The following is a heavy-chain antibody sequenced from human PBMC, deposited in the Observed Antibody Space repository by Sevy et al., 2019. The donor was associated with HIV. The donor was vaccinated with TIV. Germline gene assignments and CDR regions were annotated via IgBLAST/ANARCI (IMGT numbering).Heavy chain of an antibody. Sequence: GGSLRLSCAASGFTFSSYAMHWVRQAPGKGLEWVAVISYDGSNKYYEDSVKGRFTISRDNSKNTLYLQMNSLRAEDTAVYYCAREVQTKGWYFDLWGRGTLVTVSS. V-gene: IGHV3-30-3*01. D-gene: IGHD2-8*01. J-gene: IGHJ2*01. CDR1: GFTFSSYA. CDR2: ISYDGSNK. CDR3: AREVQTKGWYFDL.